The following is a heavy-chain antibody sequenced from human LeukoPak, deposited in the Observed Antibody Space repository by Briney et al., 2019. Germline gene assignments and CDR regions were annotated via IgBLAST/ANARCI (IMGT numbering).Heavy chain of an antibody. D-gene: IGHD4-23*01. CDR2: INPNSGGT. CDR3: ARDKYGGNLGDWFDP. V-gene: IGHV1-2*02. Sequence: ASVKVSCKASGYTFTGYYMHWVRQAPGQGLEWMGWINPNSGGTNYAQKFQGRVTMTRDTSISTAYMELSRLRSEDTAVYYCARDKYGGNLGDWFDPWGQGTLVTVSS. CDR1: GYTFTGYY. J-gene: IGHJ5*02.